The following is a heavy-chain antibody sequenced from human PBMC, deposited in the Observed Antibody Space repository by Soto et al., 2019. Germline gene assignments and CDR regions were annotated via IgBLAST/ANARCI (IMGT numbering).Heavy chain of an antibody. Sequence: QVQLVQSGAEVKKPGSSVKVSCKASGGTFSSYAISWVRQAPGQGLEWMGGIIPIFGTANYAQKFQGRVTITEDESTSTAYMELRSLRSEDTAVYYCARGARGWDISGYYYGMDVWGQGTTVTVSS. CDR1: GGTFSSYA. CDR2: IIPIFGTA. D-gene: IGHD1-26*01. V-gene: IGHV1-69*01. J-gene: IGHJ6*02. CDR3: ARGARGWDISGYYYGMDV.